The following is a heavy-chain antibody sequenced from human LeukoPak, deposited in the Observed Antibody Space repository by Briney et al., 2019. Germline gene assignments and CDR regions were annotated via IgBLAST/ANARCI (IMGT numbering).Heavy chain of an antibody. CDR3: AKFSLGYCSSTSCYTDDY. CDR2: ISYDGSNK. D-gene: IGHD2-2*02. CDR1: GFTFSSYG. J-gene: IGHJ4*02. V-gene: IGHV3-30*18. Sequence: GGSLRLSCAASGFTFSSYGMHWVRQAPGKGLEWVAVISYDGSNKYYADSVKGRFTISRDNCKNTLYLQMNSLRDEDTAVYYCAKFSLGYCSSTSCYTDDYWGQGTLVTVSS.